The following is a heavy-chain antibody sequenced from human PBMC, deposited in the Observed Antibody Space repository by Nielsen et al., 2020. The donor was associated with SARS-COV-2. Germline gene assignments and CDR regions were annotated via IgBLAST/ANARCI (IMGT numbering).Heavy chain of an antibody. CDR1: GFTFSGYA. Sequence: GESLKISCAASGFTFSGYAMHWVRQAPGKGLEWVAVIWYDGGNEYYADSVKGRFTISRDNSKNTLYVQMNSLRAEDTAVYFCAKGSVYMEYFDHWGQGTLVTVSS. J-gene: IGHJ1*01. D-gene: IGHD5-18*01. CDR3: AKGSVYMEYFDH. CDR2: IWYDGGNE. V-gene: IGHV3-33*06.